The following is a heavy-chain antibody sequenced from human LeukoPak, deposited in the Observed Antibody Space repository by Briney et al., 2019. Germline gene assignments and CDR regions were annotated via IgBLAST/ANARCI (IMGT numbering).Heavy chain of an antibody. CDR2: INERATII. CDR1: GFTFSNYW. Sequence: GGSLRLSCAASGFTFSNYWMHWVRQAPGKGLEWVSRINERATIISYADSVKGRFTISRENARDTLYLQMNSLTAEDTAVYYCVRDLILVWTPGDDFDHWGQGTLVTVSS. J-gene: IGHJ4*02. D-gene: IGHD3-16*01. V-gene: IGHV3-74*01. CDR3: VRDLILVWTPGDDFDH.